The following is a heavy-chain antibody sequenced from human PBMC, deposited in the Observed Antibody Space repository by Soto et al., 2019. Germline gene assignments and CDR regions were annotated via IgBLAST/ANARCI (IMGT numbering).Heavy chain of an antibody. CDR2: IYYSGST. J-gene: IGHJ5*02. CDR3: ARQDRIVVVPAAMDAGWFDP. V-gene: IGHV4-59*08. Sequence: PSETLSLTCTVSGGSISSYYWSWIRQPPGKGLEWIGYIYYSGSTNYNPSLKSRVTISVDTSKNQFSLKLSSVTAAGTAVYYCARQDRIVVVPAAMDAGWFDPWGQGTLVTVSS. D-gene: IGHD2-2*01. CDR1: GGSISSYY.